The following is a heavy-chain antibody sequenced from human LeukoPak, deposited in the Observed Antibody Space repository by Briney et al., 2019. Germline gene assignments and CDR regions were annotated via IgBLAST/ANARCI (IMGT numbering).Heavy chain of an antibody. Sequence: SVKVSCKASGGTFSSYAISWVRQAPGQGLEWMGGIIPIFGTANYAQKFQGRVTITADKSTSTAYMELSSLRSEDTAVYYCARAPRGGYCSSTSCHPFDYWGQRTLVTVSS. CDR1: GGTFSSYA. J-gene: IGHJ4*02. V-gene: IGHV1-69*06. CDR3: ARAPRGGYCSSTSCHPFDY. CDR2: IIPIFGTA. D-gene: IGHD2-2*01.